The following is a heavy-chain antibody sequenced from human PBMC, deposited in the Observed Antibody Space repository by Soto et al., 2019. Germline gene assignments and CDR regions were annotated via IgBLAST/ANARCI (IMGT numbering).Heavy chain of an antibody. CDR2: ITASNGNT. Sequence: QVQLVQSGPEVKKPGASVKVSCKASGYTFTNYGITWVRLAPGQGLEWMGWITASNGNTNYAREIQGRLTLTRDTSTSTAYMELRSLRSDDTAVYYCARGASCSSASCYDNFHYGLAVWGQGTTVIVSS. CDR1: GYTFTNYG. J-gene: IGHJ6*02. CDR3: ARGASCSSASCYDNFHYGLAV. D-gene: IGHD2-2*01. V-gene: IGHV1-18*01.